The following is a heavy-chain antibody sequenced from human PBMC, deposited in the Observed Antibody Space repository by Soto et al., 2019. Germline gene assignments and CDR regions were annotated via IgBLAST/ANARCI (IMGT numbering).Heavy chain of an antibody. CDR2: IYPGDSDT. Sequence: GESLKISCKGSGYSFTSYWIGWVRQMPGKDLEWMGIIYPGDSDTRYSPSFQGQVTISADKSISTAYLQWSSLKASDTAMYYCARQGGTTTPAEEKNYYYYGMDVWGQGTTVTVSS. D-gene: IGHD2-15*01. CDR3: ARQGGTTTPAEEKNYYYYGMDV. J-gene: IGHJ6*02. V-gene: IGHV5-51*01. CDR1: GYSFTSYW.